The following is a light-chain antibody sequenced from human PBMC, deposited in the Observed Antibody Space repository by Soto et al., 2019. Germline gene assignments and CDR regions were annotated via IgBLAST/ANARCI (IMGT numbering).Light chain of an antibody. J-gene: IGKJ5*01. Sequence: EVVLTQSPATLSLSPGERATLSCRASRSVSSYLAWYQQKPGQAPRLLISDASNRATGIPARFSGSGSGTDFTLTINSLEPEDFAVYYCQQRTNWPSSTFGQGTRLEIQ. CDR3: QQRTNWPSST. CDR1: RSVSSY. CDR2: DAS. V-gene: IGKV3-11*01.